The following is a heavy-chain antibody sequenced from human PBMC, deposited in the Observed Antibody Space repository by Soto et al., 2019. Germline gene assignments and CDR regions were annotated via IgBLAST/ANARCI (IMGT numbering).Heavy chain of an antibody. D-gene: IGHD3-16*01. CDR1: GFISSDYS. CDR2: ISATSSTI. CDR3: ARARFLGLDV. V-gene: IGHV3-48*02. J-gene: IGHJ3*01. Sequence: EVQLVESGGALVQPGGSLRLSCAASGFISSDYSMNWVRQAPGKGLEWVSYISATSSTIYYLDSVKGRFTISRDNANNSLYLQMNSLRDEDTALYYCARARFLGLDVWGQGTKVTVSS.